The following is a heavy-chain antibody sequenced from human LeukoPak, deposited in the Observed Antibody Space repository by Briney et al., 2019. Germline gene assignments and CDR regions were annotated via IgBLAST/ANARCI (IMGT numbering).Heavy chain of an antibody. Sequence: SETLSLTCTVSGGSISSYYWSWIRQPPGKGLEWIGYIYYSGSTNYNPSLKSRVTISVDTSKNQFSLKLSSVTAADTAVYYCAREQDSIAGWYFDLWGRGTLVTVSS. CDR1: GGSISSYY. CDR2: IYYSGST. J-gene: IGHJ2*01. D-gene: IGHD6-6*01. V-gene: IGHV4-59*12. CDR3: AREQDSIAGWYFDL.